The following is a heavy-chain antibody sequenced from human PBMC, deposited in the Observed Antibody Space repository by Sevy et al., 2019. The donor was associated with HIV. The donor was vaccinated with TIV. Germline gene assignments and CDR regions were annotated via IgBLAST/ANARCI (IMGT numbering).Heavy chain of an antibody. D-gene: IGHD2-15*01. V-gene: IGHV3-30-3*01. CDR3: ARDRGYCSGGSCYRDAFDI. Sequence: GGSLRLSCAASGFTFSSYAMHWVRQAPGKGLEWVAVISYDGSNKYYADSVKGRFTISRDNSKNTLYLQMNSLRAEDTAVSYCARDRGYCSGGSCYRDAFDIWGQGTMVTVSS. J-gene: IGHJ3*02. CDR1: GFTFSSYA. CDR2: ISYDGSNK.